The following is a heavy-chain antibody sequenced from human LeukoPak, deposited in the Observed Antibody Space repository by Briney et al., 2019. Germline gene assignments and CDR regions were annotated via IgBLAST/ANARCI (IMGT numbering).Heavy chain of an antibody. CDR3: ASNQWLVHP. D-gene: IGHD6-19*01. Sequence: ASETLSLTCTVSGGSISSSSYYWGWIRQPRGKGLEWIGSIYYSGSTYYNPSLKSRVTISVDTSKNQFSLKLSSVTAADTAVYYCASNQWLVHPWGQGTLVTVSS. J-gene: IGHJ5*02. CDR2: IYYSGST. V-gene: IGHV4-39*01. CDR1: GGSISSSSYY.